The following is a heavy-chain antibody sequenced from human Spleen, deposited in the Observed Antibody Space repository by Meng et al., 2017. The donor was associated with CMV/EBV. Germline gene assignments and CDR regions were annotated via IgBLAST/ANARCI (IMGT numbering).Heavy chain of an antibody. J-gene: IGHJ6*02. CDR2: ISSSSSYI. V-gene: IGHV3-21*01. CDR1: GFTVSSNF. D-gene: IGHD6-13*01. CDR3: ARDTSSSSWYGDSMDV. Sequence: GGSLRLSCAASGFTVSSNFMSWVRQAPGKGLEWVSSISSSSSYIYYADSVKGRFTISRDNAKNSLYLQMNSLRAEDTAVYYCARDTSSSSWYGDSMDVWGQGTTVTVSS.